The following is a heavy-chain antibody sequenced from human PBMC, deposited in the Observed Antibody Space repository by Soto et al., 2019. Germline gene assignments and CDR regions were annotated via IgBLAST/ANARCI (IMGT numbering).Heavy chain of an antibody. D-gene: IGHD3-22*01. CDR1: GFAFSDYS. Sequence: EVQLVESGGGLVKPAGSLRLSCVASGFAFSDYSMTWVRQAPGKGLEWVSYISSSSRSIYYADSVKGRFTISRDNARNSVFLQMNSMRADDTAVYYCARDFGRYYYDSSGDEHWGQGALVTVS. CDR2: ISSSSRSI. CDR3: ARDFGRYYYDSSGDEH. J-gene: IGHJ1*01. V-gene: IGHV3-21*03.